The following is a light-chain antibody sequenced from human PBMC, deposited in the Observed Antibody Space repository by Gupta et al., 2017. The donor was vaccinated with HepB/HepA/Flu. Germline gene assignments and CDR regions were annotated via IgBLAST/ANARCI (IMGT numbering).Light chain of an antibody. CDR1: NIGSKS. V-gene: IGLV3-21*03. CDR2: DDR. CDR3: QVWDGSSDHYV. J-gene: IGLJ1*01. Sequence: SYVLTQPPSVSVAPGKTATVTCGGNNIGSKSVHWYQQKAGQAPVLVVYDDRDRPSGIPERFSGSNSGNTATLTISRVEAGDEADYYCQVWDGSSDHYVFGTGTKVTVL.